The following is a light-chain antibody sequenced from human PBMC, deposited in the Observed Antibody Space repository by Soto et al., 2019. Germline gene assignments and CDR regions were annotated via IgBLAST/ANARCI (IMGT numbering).Light chain of an antibody. CDR3: CSYAGSSTFYV. V-gene: IGLV2-23*02. Sequence: QSVLTQPASVSGSPGQSITISCTGTSSDVGSYNLVSWYQQHPGKAPKLMIYEVSKRPSGVSNRLSGSKSGNTASLTISGLQAEDEADYYCCSYAGSSTFYVFGTGTKVTVL. J-gene: IGLJ1*01. CDR2: EVS. CDR1: SSDVGSYNL.